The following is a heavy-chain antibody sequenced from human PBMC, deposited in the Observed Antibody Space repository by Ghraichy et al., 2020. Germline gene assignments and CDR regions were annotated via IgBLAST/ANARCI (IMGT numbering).Heavy chain of an antibody. CDR3: ARLASYYGSGSYQPHFDY. J-gene: IGHJ4*02. Sequence: SLNISCAASGFIVSSNYMSWVRQAPRKGLEWVSIIYSDGSTYYADSVKGRFTVSRDKSKNTLDLQMNSLRVEDTAVYYCARLASYYGSGSYQPHFDYWGQGTLVTVSS. CDR2: IYSDGST. CDR1: GFIVSSNY. V-gene: IGHV3-66*01. D-gene: IGHD3-10*01.